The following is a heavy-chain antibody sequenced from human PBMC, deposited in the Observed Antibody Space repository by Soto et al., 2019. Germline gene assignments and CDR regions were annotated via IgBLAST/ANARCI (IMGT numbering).Heavy chain of an antibody. CDR2: ISGNGFNT. J-gene: IGHJ5*02. CDR3: AKDQYVVVTTNWFDP. CDR1: GFTFSSYA. V-gene: IGHV3-23*01. Sequence: EVQLLESGGGLVQPGGSLRLSCAASGFTFSSYAMSWVRQAPGKGLEWVSTISGNGFNTYYADSVKGRFTISRDNSKNALYLQMNSLRAADTAVYYCAKDQYVVVTTNWFDPWGQGTLVTVSS. D-gene: IGHD2-21*02.